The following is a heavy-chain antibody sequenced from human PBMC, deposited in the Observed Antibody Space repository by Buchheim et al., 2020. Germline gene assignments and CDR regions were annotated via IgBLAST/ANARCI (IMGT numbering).Heavy chain of an antibody. J-gene: IGHJ4*02. V-gene: IGHV3-7*01. Sequence: EVQLVESGGGLVQPGGSLRLSCAASGFTFSSYWISWVRQAPGKGLEWVANIKQDGSEKYYVDSVKGRFTISRDNAKNSLYLQMNSPRAEDTAVYYCARGGGFLEWLIGYWGQGTL. CDR1: GFTFSSYW. CDR2: IKQDGSEK. D-gene: IGHD3-3*01. CDR3: ARGGGFLEWLIGY.